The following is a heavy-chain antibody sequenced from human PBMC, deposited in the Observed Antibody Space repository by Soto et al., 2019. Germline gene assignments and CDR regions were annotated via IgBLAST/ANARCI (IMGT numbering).Heavy chain of an antibody. CDR1: GGSISSGGYY. CDR2: IYYSGST. D-gene: IGHD4-17*01. Sequence: PSETLSLTCTVSGGSISSGGYYWSWIRQHPGKGLEWIGYIYYSGSTYYNPSLKSRVTISVDTSKNQFSLKLSSVTAADTAVYYCARVWKGSDYGDFYYFDYWGQGTLVTVSS. V-gene: IGHV4-31*03. CDR3: ARVWKGSDYGDFYYFDY. J-gene: IGHJ4*02.